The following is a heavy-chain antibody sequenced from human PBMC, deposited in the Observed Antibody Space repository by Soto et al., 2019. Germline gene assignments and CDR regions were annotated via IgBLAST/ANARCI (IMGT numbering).Heavy chain of an antibody. CDR2: IWYDGSNK. V-gene: IGHV3-33*01. CDR1: GFTFSSYG. CDR3: ARDRGLVFRYYFDY. Sequence: QVQLVESGGGVVQPGRSLRLSCAASGFTFSSYGMHWVRQAPGKGLERVEVIWYDGSNKYYADSVKGRFTISRDNSKNTLYLQMNSLRAEDTAVYYCARDRGLVFRYYFDYWGQGTLVTVSS. J-gene: IGHJ4*02. D-gene: IGHD2-21*01.